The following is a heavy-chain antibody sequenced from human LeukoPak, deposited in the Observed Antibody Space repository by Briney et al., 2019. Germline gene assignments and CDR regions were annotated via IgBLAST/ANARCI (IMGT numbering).Heavy chain of an antibody. CDR1: GFTFSSYA. Sequence: PGGSLRLSCAASGFTFSSYAMSWVRQAPGKGLEWVSAISAGGGSTYYADSVKGRFTISRDNSKNTVYLQMNSLRAEDTAVYYCAKVNGYSSGWYPYWGQGTLVTVSS. CDR3: AKVNGYSSGWYPY. CDR2: ISAGGGST. J-gene: IGHJ4*02. V-gene: IGHV3-23*01. D-gene: IGHD6-19*01.